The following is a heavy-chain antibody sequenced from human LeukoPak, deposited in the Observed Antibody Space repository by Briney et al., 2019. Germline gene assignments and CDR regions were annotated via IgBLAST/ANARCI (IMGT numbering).Heavy chain of an antibody. V-gene: IGHV4-39*01. D-gene: IGHD6-19*01. CDR3: ARHGAVAGFYYYYYMDV. J-gene: IGHJ6*03. Sequence: SETLSLTCTVSGGSISSSSHYWGWIRQPPGKGLEWIGSIYYSGSTYYNPSLKSRVTISVDTSKNQFSLKLSSVTAADTAVYYCARHGAVAGFYYYYYMDVWGKGTTVTVSS. CDR1: GGSISSSSHY. CDR2: IYYSGST.